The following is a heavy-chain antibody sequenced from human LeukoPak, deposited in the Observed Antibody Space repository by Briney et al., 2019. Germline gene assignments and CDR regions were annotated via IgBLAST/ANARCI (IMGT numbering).Heavy chain of an antibody. V-gene: IGHV3-48*04. CDR3: ARDRGYDILTD. CDR1: GFTFSTYA. CDR2: ISSSSTTI. D-gene: IGHD3-9*01. Sequence: GGSLRLSCADSGFTFSTYAMNWVRQAPGKGLEWVSYISSSSTTIYYADSVKGRFTISRDNAKNSLYLQMNSLRAEDTAVYYCARDRGYDILTDWGQGTLVTVSS. J-gene: IGHJ4*02.